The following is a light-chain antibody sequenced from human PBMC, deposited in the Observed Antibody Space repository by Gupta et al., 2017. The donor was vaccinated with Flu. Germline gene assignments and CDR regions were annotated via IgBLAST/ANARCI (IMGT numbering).Light chain of an antibody. CDR1: QSVSSSY. Sequence: TLSMSPGERSTLSCRARQSVSSSYLAWYQHRRGQAPRLLIYDASTRATGIPDRFSGSGSGTDFTLTISRLEPEDFAVYYCQQYGSSPPVTFGQGTRLEIK. CDR2: DAS. V-gene: IGKV3-20*01. CDR3: QQYGSSPPVT. J-gene: IGKJ5*01.